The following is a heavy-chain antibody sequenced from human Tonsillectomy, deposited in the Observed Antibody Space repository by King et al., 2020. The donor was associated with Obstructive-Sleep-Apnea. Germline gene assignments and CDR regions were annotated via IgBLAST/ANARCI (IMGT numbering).Heavy chain of an antibody. CDR3: AKGSGGSCYSGVDS. CDR1: GFTFSSPA. V-gene: IGHV3-23*04. CDR2: ISGNGGST. Sequence: VQLVESGGGLVQPGGSLRLSCAASGFTFSSPAMNWVRQAPGKGLEWVSAISGNGGSTFYADSVKGWFTISRDNSKNTLYLQLNSLRAEDTALYYCAKGSGGSCYSGVDSWGQGTLVTVSS. J-gene: IGHJ4*02. D-gene: IGHD2-15*01.